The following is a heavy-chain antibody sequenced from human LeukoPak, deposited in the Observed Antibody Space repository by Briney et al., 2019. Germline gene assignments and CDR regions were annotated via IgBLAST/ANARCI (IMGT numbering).Heavy chain of an antibody. CDR1: GFTFSSYS. Sequence: GRSLRLSSAASGFTFSSYSMNWVRQAPGKGLEWVSFIRSSSSDIYYADSVKGRFTISRDNAKNSLYLQMDSLRAEDTAVYYCARVRSGSLDYWGQGTLVTVSS. V-gene: IGHV3-21*01. CDR3: ARVRSGSLDY. CDR2: IRSSSSDI. J-gene: IGHJ4*02. D-gene: IGHD1-26*01.